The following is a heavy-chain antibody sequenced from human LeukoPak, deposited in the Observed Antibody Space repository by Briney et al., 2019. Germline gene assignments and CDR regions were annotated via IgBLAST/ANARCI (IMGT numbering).Heavy chain of an antibody. V-gene: IGHV3-30*01. CDR3: ARWTSIARNAFDI. CDR1: GFTFSSYA. Sequence: PGGSLRLSCAASGFTFSSYAMHWVRQAPGKGLEWVAVISYDGSNKYYADSVKGRFTISRDNSKTTLYLQMNSLRAEDTAVYYCARWTSIARNAFDIWGQGTMVTVSS. D-gene: IGHD2-21*01. J-gene: IGHJ3*02. CDR2: ISYDGSNK.